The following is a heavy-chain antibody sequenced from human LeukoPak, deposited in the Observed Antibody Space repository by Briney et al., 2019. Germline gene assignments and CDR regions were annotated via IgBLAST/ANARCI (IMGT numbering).Heavy chain of an antibody. D-gene: IGHD3-16*01. J-gene: IGHJ4*02. CDR1: GDSVSSNSAA. CDR2: TYYRSKWYN. V-gene: IGHV6-1*01. CDR3: SRDRQGLGY. Sequence: SEALSRTCAISGDSVSSNSAALNWIRQSPTRGLEWLGRTYYRSKWYNDYAISVKSRISISPDTSKNQFSLQLNSVTPEDTAVYYCSRDRQGLGYWGQGTLVTVSS.